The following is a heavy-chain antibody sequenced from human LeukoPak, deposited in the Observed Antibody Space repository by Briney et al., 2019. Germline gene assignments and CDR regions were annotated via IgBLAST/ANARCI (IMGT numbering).Heavy chain of an antibody. CDR3: AAAAYYYGSGSFDY. J-gene: IGHJ4*02. D-gene: IGHD3-10*01. V-gene: IGHV1-69*04. Sequence: SVKVSCKASGGTFSSYAISWVRQAPGQGLEWMGRIIPILGIANYAQKLQGRVTMTTDTSTSTAYMELRSLRSDDTAVYYCAAAAYYYGSGSFDYWGQGTLVTVSS. CDR2: IIPILGIA. CDR1: GGTFSSYA.